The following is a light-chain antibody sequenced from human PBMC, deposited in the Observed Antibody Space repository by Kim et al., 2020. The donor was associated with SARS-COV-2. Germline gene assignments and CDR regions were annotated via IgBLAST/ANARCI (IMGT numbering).Light chain of an antibody. CDR3: QQYTNWPRT. J-gene: IGKJ1*01. CDR2: GAA. Sequence: VSPGERATPPCRASQSVSTNLVWYQHKPGQAPRLLIYGAATRATGIPARFSGSGSGTEFTLTISSLQSEDFAVYYCQQYTNWPRTFGQGTKVDIK. V-gene: IGKV3-15*01. CDR1: QSVSTN.